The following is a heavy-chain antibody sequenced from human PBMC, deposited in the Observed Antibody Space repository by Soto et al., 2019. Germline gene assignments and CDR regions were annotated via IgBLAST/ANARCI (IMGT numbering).Heavy chain of an antibody. CDR2: IYYSGST. Sequence: QVQLQESGPGLVKPSQTLSLTCTVSGGSISSGGYYWSWIRQHPGKGLEWIGYIYYSGSTYYNPSLKSRVTISVDTSKNQFSLKLSSVTAADTAVYYCARESKVGSLPYWFDPWGQGTLVTVSS. CDR1: GGSISSGGYY. J-gene: IGHJ5*02. CDR3: ARESKVGSLPYWFDP. V-gene: IGHV4-31*03. D-gene: IGHD1-26*01.